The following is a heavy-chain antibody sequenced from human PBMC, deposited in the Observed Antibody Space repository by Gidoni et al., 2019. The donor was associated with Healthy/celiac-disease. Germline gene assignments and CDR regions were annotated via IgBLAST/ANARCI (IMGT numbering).Heavy chain of an antibody. CDR3: ARAPNYCRGGSCYGGFDY. Sequence: QLLLQESSPGLVKPSEALSPPCTVSGGSISSSSYYWGWFRQPPGKGREWFGSIHYSGSTYYNPSSKSRVTISVDTSKNQFSLKLSSVTAADTAVYYCARAPNYCRGGSCYGGFDYWGQGTLVTVSS. J-gene: IGHJ4*02. D-gene: IGHD2-15*01. CDR1: GGSISSSSYY. V-gene: IGHV4-39*01. CDR2: IHYSGST.